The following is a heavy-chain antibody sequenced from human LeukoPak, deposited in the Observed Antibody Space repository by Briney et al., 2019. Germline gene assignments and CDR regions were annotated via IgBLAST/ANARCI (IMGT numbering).Heavy chain of an antibody. Sequence: GRSLRLSCAASGFTFSSYAMHWVRQAPGKGLEWVAVISYDGSNKYYADSVKGRFTISRDNSKNTLYLQMNSLRAEDTVVCYCARPYYSYYYDSSGFQHWGQGTLVTVSS. J-gene: IGHJ1*01. CDR2: ISYDGSNK. D-gene: IGHD3-22*01. CDR3: ARPYYSYYYDSSGFQH. CDR1: GFTFSSYA. V-gene: IGHV3-30*04.